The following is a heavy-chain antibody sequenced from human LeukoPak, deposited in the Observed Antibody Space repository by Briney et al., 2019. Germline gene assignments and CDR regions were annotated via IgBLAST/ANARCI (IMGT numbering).Heavy chain of an antibody. V-gene: IGHV4-39*01. Sequence: SETLSLTCTVSGGSISSSSYYWGWIRQPPGKGLEWIGSIYYSGSTYYNPSLKSRVTISVDTSKNQFSLTLSSVTAADTAVYYCARLVAAVLSYYYYMDVWGKGTTVTVSS. CDR3: ARLVAAVLSYYYYMDV. CDR1: GGSISSSSYY. D-gene: IGHD6-13*01. CDR2: IYYSGST. J-gene: IGHJ6*03.